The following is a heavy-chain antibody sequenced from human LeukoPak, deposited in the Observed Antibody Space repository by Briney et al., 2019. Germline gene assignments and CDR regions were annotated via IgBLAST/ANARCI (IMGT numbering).Heavy chain of an antibody. V-gene: IGHV4-31*03. J-gene: IGHJ2*01. D-gene: IGHD1-14*01. Sequence: SETLSLTCTVSGGSISSGGYYWSWIRQHPGKGLEWIGYIYYGGSTYYNPSLKSRVTISVDTSKNQFSLKLSSVTAADTAVYYCARDRKDWYFDLWGRGTLVTVSS. CDR3: ARDRKDWYFDL. CDR1: GGSISSGGYY. CDR2: IYYGGST.